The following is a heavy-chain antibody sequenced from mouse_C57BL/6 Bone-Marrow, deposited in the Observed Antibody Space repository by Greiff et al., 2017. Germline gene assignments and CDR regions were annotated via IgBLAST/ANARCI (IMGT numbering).Heavy chain of an antibody. D-gene: IGHD1-1*01. CDR2: ISSGSSTI. CDR1: GFTFSDYG. V-gene: IGHV5-17*01. CDR3: AGPPYYYGSSYAMDY. Sequence: EVQRVESGGGLVKPGGSLKLSCAASGFTFSDYGMHWVRQAPEKGLEWVAYISSGSSTIYYADTVKGRFTISRDNAKNTLFLQMTSLRSEDTAMYYCAGPPYYYGSSYAMDYWGQGTSVTVSS. J-gene: IGHJ4*01.